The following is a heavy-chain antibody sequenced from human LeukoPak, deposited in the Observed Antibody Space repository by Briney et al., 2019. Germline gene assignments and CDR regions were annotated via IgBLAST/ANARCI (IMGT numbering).Heavy chain of an antibody. CDR1: GYTFTSYG. CDR3: ARVSWGVSHSSSWYFRARLDY. V-gene: IGHV1-18*01. J-gene: IGHJ4*02. Sequence: AASVKVSCKASGYTFTSYGISWVRQAPGQGLEWMGWISAYNGNTNYAQKLQGRVTMTTDTSTSTAYMELRSLRSDDTAVYYCARVSWGVSHSSSWYFRARLDYWGQGTLVTVSS. CDR2: ISAYNGNT. D-gene: IGHD6-13*01.